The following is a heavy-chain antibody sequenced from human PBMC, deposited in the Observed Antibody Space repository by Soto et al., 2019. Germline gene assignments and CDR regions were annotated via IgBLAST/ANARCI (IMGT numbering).Heavy chain of an antibody. Sequence: EVQLVESGGGLVKPGGSLRLSCAASGFTFSSNSMNWVRQAPGKGLVWVTSISLTSTYTYYTDSVRGRFTISRDNSKNSLFLQMNDLRAEDTAVYYCARAGQSDGYFALDVWGQGTTVTVSS. J-gene: IGHJ6*02. CDR1: GFTFSSNS. CDR3: ARAGQSDGYFALDV. V-gene: IGHV3-21*01. D-gene: IGHD6-19*01. CDR2: ISLTSTYT.